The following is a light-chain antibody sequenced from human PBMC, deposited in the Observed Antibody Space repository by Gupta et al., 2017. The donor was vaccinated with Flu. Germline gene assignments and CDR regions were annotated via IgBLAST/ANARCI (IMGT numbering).Light chain of an antibody. J-gene: IGKJ1*01. Sequence: SLGEKATINCKSSQSIFYSSNNKNYLAWYQQKPGQPPKLLIYWASTRESGVPDRFSGSGSGTDFTLTISSLQAEDVAVYYCQQYYSTPWTFGQWTKVEI. CDR1: QSIFYSSNNKNY. CDR2: WAS. CDR3: QQYYSTPWT. V-gene: IGKV4-1*01.